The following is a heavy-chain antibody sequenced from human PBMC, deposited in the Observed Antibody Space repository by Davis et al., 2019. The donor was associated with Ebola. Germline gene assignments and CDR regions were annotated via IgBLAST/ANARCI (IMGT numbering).Heavy chain of an antibody. Sequence: SETLSLTCAVYGGSFSGYYWSWIRQPPGKGLEWIGEINHSGSTNYNPSLKSRVTISVDTSKNQFSLKLSSVTAADTAVYYCARRGGYCSSTSCLYYYYGMDVWGQGTTVTVSS. J-gene: IGHJ6*02. CDR3: ARRGGYCSSTSCLYYYYGMDV. CDR1: GGSFSGYY. D-gene: IGHD2-2*01. V-gene: IGHV4-34*01. CDR2: INHSGST.